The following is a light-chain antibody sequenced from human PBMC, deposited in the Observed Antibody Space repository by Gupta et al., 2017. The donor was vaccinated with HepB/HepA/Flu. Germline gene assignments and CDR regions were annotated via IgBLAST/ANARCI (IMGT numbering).Light chain of an antibody. Sequence: DIEMKQSPSSLSAGVGDSVTITCLASQNIIKYLSWYQNKAGKAPKLLIYAAYNLQSGVPSRFSGTGSGTYFTLTISSLQPEDFATYYCQQSISTPTFGGGTKVEI. V-gene: IGKV1-39*01. CDR3: QQSISTPT. CDR2: AAY. J-gene: IGKJ4*01. CDR1: QNIIKY.